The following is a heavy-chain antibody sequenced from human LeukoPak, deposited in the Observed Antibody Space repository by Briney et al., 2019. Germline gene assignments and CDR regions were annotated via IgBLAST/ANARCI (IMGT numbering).Heavy chain of an antibody. V-gene: IGHV3-33*01. J-gene: IGHJ4*02. CDR2: IWYDGSNK. Sequence: GGSLRLSCAASGFTFSSYGMHWVRQAPGKGLEWVAVIWYDGSNKYYADSVKGRFTISRDNSKNTLYLQMNSLRAEDTAVYYCARDFNSGSPDYWGQGTLVTVSS. D-gene: IGHD1-26*01. CDR3: ARDFNSGSPDY. CDR1: GFTFSSYG.